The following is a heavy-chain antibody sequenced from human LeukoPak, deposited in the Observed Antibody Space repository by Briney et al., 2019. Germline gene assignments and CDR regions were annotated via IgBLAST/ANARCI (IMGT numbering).Heavy chain of an antibody. Sequence: GGSLRLSCTASGFSFGDYAMSWVRQAPGKGLEWVGFIRSNAYGGTTEYAASVKGRFTISREDSKSIANLQMNSLKTDDTAVYYCTTSLRSGWYRGFDYWGQGTLVTVSS. D-gene: IGHD6-19*01. CDR3: TTSLRSGWYRGFDY. CDR1: GFSFGDYA. V-gene: IGHV3-49*04. CDR2: IRSNAYGGTT. J-gene: IGHJ4*02.